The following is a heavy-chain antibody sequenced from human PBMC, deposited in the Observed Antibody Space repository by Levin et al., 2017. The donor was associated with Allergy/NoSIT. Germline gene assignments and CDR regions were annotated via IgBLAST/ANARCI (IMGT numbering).Heavy chain of an antibody. V-gene: IGHV3-15*05. D-gene: IGHD4-17*01. CDR1: GITFRHVW. J-gene: IGHJ4*02. Sequence: GGSLRLSCVASGITFRHVWMSWVRQAPGKGLEWVGRIKSKTDGETIDYAAPVKGRFTISRDDSQNTLYLQMTSLKTEDTAVYYCTTEPVTTDYWGQGTLVTVSS. CDR3: TTEPVTTDY. CDR2: IKSKTDGETI.